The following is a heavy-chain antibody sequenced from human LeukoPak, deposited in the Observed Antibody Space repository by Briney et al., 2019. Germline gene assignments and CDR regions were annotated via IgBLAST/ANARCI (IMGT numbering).Heavy chain of an antibody. Sequence: ASVKASCKASGYTFTSYYMHWVRQAPGQGLEWMGIINPSGGSTSYAQKFQGRVTMTRDTSTSTVYMELSSLRSEDTAVYYCARWTAQDQTSDHTRGFDYWGQGTLVTVSS. J-gene: IGHJ4*02. CDR1: GYTFTSYY. CDR2: INPSGGST. D-gene: IGHD2-2*01. CDR3: ARWTAQDQTSDHTRGFDY. V-gene: IGHV1-46*01.